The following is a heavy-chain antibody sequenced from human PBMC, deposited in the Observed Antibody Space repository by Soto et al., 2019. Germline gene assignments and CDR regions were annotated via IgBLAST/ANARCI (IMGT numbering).Heavy chain of an antibody. CDR3: AVAKVYRLDY. D-gene: IGHD3-16*02. V-gene: IGHV4-4*02. CDR2: MHHSGRA. J-gene: IGHJ4*02. CDR1: SASISDGNFW. Sequence: SETLSLTCAVSSASISDGNFWWNWVRQAPGKGLEWIGEMHHSGRANHNPSLKSRVTMSVDKSRNQFSLSLSSLTAADTAVYFCAVAKVYRLDYWGQGTLVTVSS.